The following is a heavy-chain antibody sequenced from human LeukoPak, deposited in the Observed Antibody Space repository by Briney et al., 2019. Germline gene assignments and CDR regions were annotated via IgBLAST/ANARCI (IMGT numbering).Heavy chain of an antibody. V-gene: IGHV1-8*02. CDR1: GYTFTSYG. CDR2: MNPNSGNT. J-gene: IGHJ6*03. D-gene: IGHD5-18*01. Sequence: ASVKVSCKASGYTFTSYGISWVRQAPGQGLEWMGWMNPNSGNTGYAQKFQGRVTMTRNTSISTAYMELSSLRSEDTAVYYCARGRLGGTAMVKYYYYYMDVWGKGTTVTVSS. CDR3: ARGRLGGTAMVKYYYYYMDV.